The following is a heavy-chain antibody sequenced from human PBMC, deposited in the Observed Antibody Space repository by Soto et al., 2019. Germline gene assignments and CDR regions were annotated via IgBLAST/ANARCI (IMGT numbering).Heavy chain of an antibody. J-gene: IGHJ6*02. V-gene: IGHV1-18*01. CDR1: GYTFTSYG. D-gene: IGHD6-13*01. CDR3: ASFSIAATDPYGMDV. Sequence: QVQLVQSGAEVKKPGASVKVSCKASGYTFTSYGISWVRQATGQGLEWMGWISAYNGNTNYAQKLQGRVTMTTDTSTSTAYMELRSLRSDDTAVYYCASFSIAATDPYGMDVWGQGTTVTVSS. CDR2: ISAYNGNT.